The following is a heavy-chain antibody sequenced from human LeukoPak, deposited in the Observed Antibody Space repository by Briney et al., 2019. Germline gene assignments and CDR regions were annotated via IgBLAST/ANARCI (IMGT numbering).Heavy chain of an antibody. CDR3: ARYSSGSCYDY. J-gene: IGHJ4*02. V-gene: IGHV3-64*01. CDR1: GFTFTTYA. Sequence: PGGSLRLSWAASGFTFTTYAMHWVRQAPGRGLEYVSAISTDGGGTYYANSVKGRFTISRDNSKNTLYLQMGSLRVEDMAVYYCARYSSGSCYDYWGQGTLVTVSS. CDR2: ISTDGGGT. D-gene: IGHD6-13*01.